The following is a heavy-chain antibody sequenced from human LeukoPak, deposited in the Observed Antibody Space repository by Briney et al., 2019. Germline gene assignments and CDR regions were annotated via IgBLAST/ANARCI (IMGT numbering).Heavy chain of an antibody. V-gene: IGHV3-30*03. CDR3: ARGIAAAGTRGYFQH. D-gene: IGHD6-13*01. CDR2: ISYDGSNK. CDR1: GFTFSSYG. Sequence: GGSLRLSCAASGFTFSSYGMHWVRQAPGKGLEWVAVISYDGSNKYYADSVKGRFTISRDNSKNTLYLQMNSLRAEDTAVYYCARGIAAAGTRGYFQHWGQGTLVTVSS. J-gene: IGHJ1*01.